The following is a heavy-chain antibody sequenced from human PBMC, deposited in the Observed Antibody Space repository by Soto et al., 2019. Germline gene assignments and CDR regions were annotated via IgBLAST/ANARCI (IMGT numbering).Heavy chain of an antibody. V-gene: IGHV1-24*01. CDR1: GYTLTEIS. CDR3: TTATCSGGRCYWDFDY. D-gene: IGHD2-15*01. J-gene: IGHJ4*02. CDR2: FDREDGGT. Sequence: GASVKVSCKVSGYTLTEISIHWVRQAPGKGLEWMGGFDREDGGTVYAQKLQARVSMTEDTHADTAYMELSSLRSEDTAVYYCTTATCSGGRCYWDFDYWGQGTLVTVS.